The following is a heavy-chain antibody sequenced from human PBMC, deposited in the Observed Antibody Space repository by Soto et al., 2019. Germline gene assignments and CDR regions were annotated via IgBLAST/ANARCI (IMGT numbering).Heavy chain of an antibody. D-gene: IGHD6-19*01. CDR2: IIPIFGTA. J-gene: IGHJ6*02. V-gene: IGHV1-69*13. Sequence: SVKVSCKASGGTFSSYAISWVRQAPGQGLEWMGGIIPIFGTANYAQKFQGRVTITADESTSTAYMELSSLRSEDTAVYYCASPSVASTYYYYYGMDVWGQGTTVTVSS. CDR1: GGTFSSYA. CDR3: ASPSVASTYYYYYGMDV.